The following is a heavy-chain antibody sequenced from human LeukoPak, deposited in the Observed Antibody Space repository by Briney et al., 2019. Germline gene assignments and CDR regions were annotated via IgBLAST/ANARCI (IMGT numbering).Heavy chain of an antibody. CDR2: IIYEWGQR. D-gene: IGHD2/OR15-2a*01. V-gene: IGHV3-7*01. CDR3: ATDRDTTWLNRFER. J-gene: IGHJ4*02. CDR1: GFAFHYYL. Sequence: AGGYLRLSCAASGFAFHYYLLDWFRQTPGKGLGGVSNIIYEWGQRIYVASPKGRLPISRQDAETSLHLQEHGLRRYHTAIYYCATDRDTTWLNRFERWGQGALVTVSS.